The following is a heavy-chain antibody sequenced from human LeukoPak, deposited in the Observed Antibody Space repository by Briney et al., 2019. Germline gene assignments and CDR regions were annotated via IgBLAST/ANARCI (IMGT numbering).Heavy chain of an antibody. J-gene: IGHJ4*02. Sequence: ASVKVSCKASGYPFTSYYLHWVRQAPGQGLEWMGIINPNDDFTSYAQKFQGRVTMTRDLSTNTVYMELSSLTSDDTAVYYCARGDRSGWFADYWGQGTLVTVSS. CDR1: GYPFTSYY. D-gene: IGHD6-19*01. V-gene: IGHV1-46*01. CDR3: ARGDRSGWFADY. CDR2: INPNDDFT.